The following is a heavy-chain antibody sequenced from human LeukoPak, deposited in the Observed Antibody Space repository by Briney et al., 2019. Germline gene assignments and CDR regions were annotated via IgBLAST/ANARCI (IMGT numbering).Heavy chain of an antibody. J-gene: IGHJ5*02. CDR3: ARRLVTYYYGSGSYGWFDP. CDR2: IYYSGST. D-gene: IGHD3-10*01. V-gene: IGHV4-39*01. Sequence: SETLSLTCTVSGGSISSSSYYWGWIRQPPGKGLEWIGSIYYSGSTYYNPSLKSRVTISVDTSKNQFSLKLSSVTAADTAVYYCARRLVTYYYGSGSYGWFDPWGQGTLVTVSS. CDR1: GGSISSSSYY.